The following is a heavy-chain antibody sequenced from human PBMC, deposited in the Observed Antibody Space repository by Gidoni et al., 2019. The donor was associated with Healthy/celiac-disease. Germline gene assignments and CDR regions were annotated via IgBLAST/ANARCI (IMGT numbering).Heavy chain of an antibody. CDR3: ARAPGYCSGGSCYGRHDAFDI. CDR2: INPHSGGT. CDR1: GYTFTGYY. V-gene: IGHV1-2*02. D-gene: IGHD2-15*01. Sequence: QVQLVQSGAEVKKPGASVKVSCKASGYTFTGYYMHWVRQAPGQGLEWMGWINPHSGGTNYAQNFQGRVTMSRDTSITTAYMELSRLRSDDTGVYYCARAPGYCSGGSCYGRHDAFDIWGQGTMVTVSS. J-gene: IGHJ3*02.